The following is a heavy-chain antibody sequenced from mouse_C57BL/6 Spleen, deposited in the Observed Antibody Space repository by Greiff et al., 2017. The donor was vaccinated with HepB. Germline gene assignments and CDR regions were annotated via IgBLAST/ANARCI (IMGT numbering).Heavy chain of an antibody. Sequence: VQLQQSGAELVKPGASVKMSCKASGYTFTSYWITWVKQRPGPGLAWIGDIYPGSGSTNYNEKFKSKDKLTVDTASSTAYMQRSSLTSEDSAVYCCARIRFCNYYGSSVWYFEVWGTGTTVAVSA. J-gene: IGHJ1*03. CDR2: IYPGSGST. D-gene: IGHD1-1*01. V-gene: IGHV1-55*01. CDR3: ARIRFCNYYGSSVWYFEV. CDR1: GYTFTSYW.